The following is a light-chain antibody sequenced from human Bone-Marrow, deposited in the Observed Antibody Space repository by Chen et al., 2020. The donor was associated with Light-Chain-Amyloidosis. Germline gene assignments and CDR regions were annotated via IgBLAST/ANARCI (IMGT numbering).Light chain of an antibody. V-gene: IGKV1-9*01. Sequence: DIQLTQSPSFLSASVGDRVTITCRASQGISSYLAWYQQKPGKAPKLLIYAASTLQSGVPSRFSGSRSWTESNLTISSLQPEDFAAYYCEQHKSYSRTCDQGTKVDIK. CDR3: EQHKSYSRT. CDR2: AAS. CDR1: QGISSY. J-gene: IGKJ1*01.